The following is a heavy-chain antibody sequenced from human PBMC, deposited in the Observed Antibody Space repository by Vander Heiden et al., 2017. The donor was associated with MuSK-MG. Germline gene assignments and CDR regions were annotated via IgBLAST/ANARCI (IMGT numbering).Heavy chain of an antibody. J-gene: IGHJ3*02. V-gene: IGHV1-8*01. CDR1: GYTFTSYD. Sequence: QVQLVQSGAEVKKPGASVKVSCKASGYTFTSYDINWVRQATGQGLEWMGWMNPNSGNTGYAQKFQGRVTMTRNTSISTAYMELSSLRSEDTAVYYCAREGPLWTYCSSTSCQDAFDIWGQGTMVTVSS. CDR3: AREGPLWTYCSSTSCQDAFDI. D-gene: IGHD2-2*01. CDR2: MNPNSGNT.